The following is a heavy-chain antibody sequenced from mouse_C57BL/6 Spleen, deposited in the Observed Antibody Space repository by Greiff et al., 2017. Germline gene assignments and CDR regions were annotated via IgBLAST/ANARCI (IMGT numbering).Heavy chain of an antibody. D-gene: IGHD2-3*01. V-gene: IGHV1-52*01. J-gene: IGHJ3*01. CDR3: ARGDGYYEFAY. CDR2: INPSASET. Sequence: QVQLQQPGAELVRPGSSVKLSCKASGYTFTSYWMHWVKQRPIQGLEWIGNINPSASETNYNQKFKDKATLTVDKSSSTAYMQLSSLTSEDSSVYYCARGDGYYEFAYWGQGTLVTVSA. CDR1: GYTFTSYW.